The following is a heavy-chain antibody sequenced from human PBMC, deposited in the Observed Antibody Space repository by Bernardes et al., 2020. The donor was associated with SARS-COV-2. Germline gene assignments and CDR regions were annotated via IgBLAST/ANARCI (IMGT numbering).Heavy chain of an antibody. CDR1: GYTFTSYN. CDR3: ALRSPSCGGACFLPY. CDR2: MSPNSNNL. J-gene: IGHJ4*02. Sequence: ASVKVSCKASGYTFTSYNIDWVRQVPGHGIEWLGWMSPNSNNLGYAQKFQGRISMTRDVPLSTAYLEVFGLTSDDTATYYCALRSPSCGGACFLPYWGQGTLVTVSS. D-gene: IGHD2-21*02. V-gene: IGHV1-8*01.